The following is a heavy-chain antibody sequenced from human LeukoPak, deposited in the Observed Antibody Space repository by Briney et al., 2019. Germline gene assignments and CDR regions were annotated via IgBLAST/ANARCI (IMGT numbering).Heavy chain of an antibody. D-gene: IGHD5-24*01. CDR2: ISGSGDGT. Sequence: GGSLRLSCAASGFTFSSYAMSWVRQAPGKGLEWVSGISGSGDGTYYADSVKGRFTISRDNSKNTLYLQMNSLRAEDTAVYYCARGNGYNYFDYWGQGTLVTVSS. V-gene: IGHV3-23*01. CDR1: GFTFSSYA. J-gene: IGHJ4*02. CDR3: ARGNGYNYFDY.